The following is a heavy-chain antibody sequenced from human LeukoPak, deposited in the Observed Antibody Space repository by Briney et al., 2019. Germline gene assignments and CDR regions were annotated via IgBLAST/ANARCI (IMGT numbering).Heavy chain of an antibody. Sequence: PGGSLRLSCAASGFTFNTYWMSWVRQAPGKGLEWVANINQDGSVKYYVDSVKGRFTISRDNAKNSLYLQMNSLRAEDTAVYYCARGMQLWSPGDYWGQGTLVTVSS. CDR3: ARGMQLWSPGDY. D-gene: IGHD5-18*01. CDR1: GFTFNTYW. CDR2: INQDGSVK. V-gene: IGHV3-7*01. J-gene: IGHJ4*02.